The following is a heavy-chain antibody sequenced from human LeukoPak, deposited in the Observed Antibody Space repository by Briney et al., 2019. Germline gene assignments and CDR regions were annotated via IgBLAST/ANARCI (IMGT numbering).Heavy chain of an antibody. CDR2: ISHSGGST. CDR3: AKDASYNYGPLES. Sequence: GGSLRLSCAASGFTFSSSAMTWVRQAPGKGLECVSTISHSGGSTYYADSVKGRFTISRDNSKNTLYLQMNSLRADDTAVYYCAKDASYNYGPLESWGQGSLVTVSS. D-gene: IGHD5-18*01. V-gene: IGHV3-23*01. CDR1: GFTFSSSA. J-gene: IGHJ4*02.